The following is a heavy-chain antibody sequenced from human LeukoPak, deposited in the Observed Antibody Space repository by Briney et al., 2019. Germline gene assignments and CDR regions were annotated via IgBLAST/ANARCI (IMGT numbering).Heavy chain of an antibody. V-gene: IGHV3-30-3*01. CDR2: ISYDGSNK. Sequence: GGSLRLSCAASGFTFDDYAMHWVRQAPGKGLEWVAVISYDGSNKYYADSVKGRFTISRDNSKNTLYLQMNSLRAEDTAVYYCARVNYYDSSAKDYWGQGTLVTVSS. D-gene: IGHD3-22*01. CDR3: ARVNYYDSSAKDY. CDR1: GFTFDDYA. J-gene: IGHJ4*02.